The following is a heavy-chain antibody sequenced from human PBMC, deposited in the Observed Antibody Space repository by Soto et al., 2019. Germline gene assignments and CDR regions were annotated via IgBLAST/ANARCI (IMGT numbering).Heavy chain of an antibody. V-gene: IGHV1-69*01. D-gene: IGHD3-22*01. CDR2: IIPMFGTA. Sequence: QVQLVQSGAEVKKPGSSVKVSCKASGDTFSSYAINWVRQAPGQGLEWMGGIIPMFGTANYAQKCKGRVTITAGESTSTVYMELSSLRSEETAVYYCARVGPAHYYDRSGYYSPLDYWGQGTLVTVSS. CDR3: ARVGPAHYYDRSGYYSPLDY. CDR1: GDTFSSYA. J-gene: IGHJ4*02.